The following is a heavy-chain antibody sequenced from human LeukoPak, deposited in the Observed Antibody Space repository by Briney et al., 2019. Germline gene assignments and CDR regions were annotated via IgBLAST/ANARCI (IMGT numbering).Heavy chain of an antibody. D-gene: IGHD1-26*01. J-gene: IGHJ3*02. Sequence: GGSLRLSCAASGFTLSSYGMHWVRQAPGKGLEWVAVIWYDGSNKYYADSVKGRFTISRDNSKNTLYLQMNSLRAEDTAVYYCAKEFGVGATHAASDIWGQGTMVTVSS. CDR1: GFTLSSYG. V-gene: IGHV3-33*06. CDR3: AKEFGVGATHAASDI. CDR2: IWYDGSNK.